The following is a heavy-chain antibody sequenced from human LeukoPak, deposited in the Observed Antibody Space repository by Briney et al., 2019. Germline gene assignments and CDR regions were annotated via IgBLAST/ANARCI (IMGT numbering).Heavy chain of an antibody. D-gene: IGHD6-19*01. V-gene: IGHV3-53*01. CDR3: ARGGYSSGWYRD. CDR2: VYSGGTT. J-gene: IGHJ1*01. CDR1: GGSISSLY. Sequence: TSETLSLTCSVSGGSISSLYWSWVRQAPGKGLEWVSVVYSGGTTYYADSVKGRFTISRDNSKNTLYLQMNSLRAEDTAVYYCARGGYSSGWYRDWGQGTLVTVSS.